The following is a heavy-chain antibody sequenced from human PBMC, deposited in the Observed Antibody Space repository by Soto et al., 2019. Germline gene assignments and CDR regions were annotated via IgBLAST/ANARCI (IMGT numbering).Heavy chain of an antibody. J-gene: IGHJ5*02. D-gene: IGHD6-13*01. CDR2: IYYSGST. Sequence: PSETLSLTCTVSGGSISSSSFHWGWIRQPPGKGLEWIGSIYYSGSTYYSPSLKSRVTISVDAFKNQFSLKLSSVTAADTAVYYCARRERAAGTDWWFDPWGQGTLVTVSS. V-gene: IGHV4-39*01. CDR3: ARRERAAGTDWWFDP. CDR1: GGSISSSSFH.